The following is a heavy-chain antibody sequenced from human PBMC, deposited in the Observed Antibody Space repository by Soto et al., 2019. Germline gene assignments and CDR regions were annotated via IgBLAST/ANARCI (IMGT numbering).Heavy chain of an antibody. D-gene: IGHD1-26*01. Sequence: SETLSLTCTVSGGSISSGGYYWSWIRQHPGKGLEWIGYIYYSVSTYYNPSLKCRLTISVDTSKNQFSLKLSSVTAADTAVYYCARDSGLSILGATYFDYWGQGTLVTVSS. CDR1: GGSISSGGYY. V-gene: IGHV4-31*03. CDR3: ARDSGLSILGATYFDY. J-gene: IGHJ4*02. CDR2: IYYSVST.